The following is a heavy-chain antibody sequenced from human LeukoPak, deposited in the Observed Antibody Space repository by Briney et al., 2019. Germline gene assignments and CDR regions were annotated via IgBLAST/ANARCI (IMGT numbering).Heavy chain of an antibody. J-gene: IGHJ4*02. CDR3: AKSAYYDSSGFYREYYFDY. D-gene: IGHD3-22*01. Sequence: GGSLRLSCAASRFTFSNYAMSWVRQAPGKGLEWVSTISGSGGSTYYADSVKGRFTISRDNSKNTLHLQMNSLRAEDTAVYYCAKSAYYDSSGFYREYYFDYWGQGTLVTASS. CDR2: ISGSGGST. V-gene: IGHV3-23*01. CDR1: RFTFSNYA.